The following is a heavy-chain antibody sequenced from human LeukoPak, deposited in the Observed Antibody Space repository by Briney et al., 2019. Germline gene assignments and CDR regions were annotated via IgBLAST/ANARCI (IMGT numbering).Heavy chain of an antibody. J-gene: IGHJ4*02. CDR1: GFTFSNYP. CDR3: AKGNTVTPDY. D-gene: IGHD4-17*01. V-gene: IGHV3-23*01. Sequence: GGSLRLSCAASGFTFSNYPMNWVRQAPGKGLEWVSAITTNGSTTYNADSVKGRFTISRDNSKNTLYLQMNSLRAEDTAVYYCAKGNTVTPDYWGQGTLVTVSS. CDR2: ITTNGSTT.